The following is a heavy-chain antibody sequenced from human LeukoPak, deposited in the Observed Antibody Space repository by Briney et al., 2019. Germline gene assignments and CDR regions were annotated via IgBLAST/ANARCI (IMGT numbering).Heavy chain of an antibody. CDR2: ISNTGGST. V-gene: IGHV3-64D*09. D-gene: IGHD2-15*01. CDR3: VNDLGYCSGGSCLG. Sequence: PGGSLRLSCSAPGFTFSSYAMHWVRQAPGKGLEYVSTISNTGGSTYYADSVKGRFTISRDNSKNTLYLQMSSLRAEDTAVYYCVNDLGYCSGGSCLGWGQGTLVTVSS. J-gene: IGHJ4*02. CDR1: GFTFSSYA.